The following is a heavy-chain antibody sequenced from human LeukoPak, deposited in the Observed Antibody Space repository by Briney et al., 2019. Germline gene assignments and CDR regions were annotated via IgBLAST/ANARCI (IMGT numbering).Heavy chain of an antibody. V-gene: IGHV4-59*01. Sequence: SETLSLTCTVSGGSISSYYWSWIRQPPGKGLEWIGYIYYSGSTNYNPSLKSRVTISVDTSKNQFSLKLSSVTAADTAVYYCARVGEQQLDGPFDAFDIWGQGTMVTVSS. CDR2: IYYSGST. CDR3: ARVGEQQLDGPFDAFDI. D-gene: IGHD6-13*01. J-gene: IGHJ3*02. CDR1: GGSISSYY.